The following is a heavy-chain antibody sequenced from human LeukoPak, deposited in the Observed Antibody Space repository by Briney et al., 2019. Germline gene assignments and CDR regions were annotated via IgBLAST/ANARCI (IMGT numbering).Heavy chain of an antibody. CDR3: ARHTTATGVGGGYYFDY. D-gene: IGHD1-1*01. CDR2: IYYSGST. CDR1: GGSISSSSYY. V-gene: IGHV4-39*01. J-gene: IGHJ4*02. Sequence: SETLSLTCTVSGGSISSSSYYWGWIRQPPGKGLEWIGSIYYSGSTYYNPSLKSRVTISVDTSKNQFSLKASSVTAADTAVYYCARHTTATGVGGGYYFDYWGQGTLVTVSS.